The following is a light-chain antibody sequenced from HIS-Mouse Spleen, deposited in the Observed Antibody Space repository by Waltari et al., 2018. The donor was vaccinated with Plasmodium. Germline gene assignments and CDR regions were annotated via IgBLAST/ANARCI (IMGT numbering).Light chain of an antibody. J-gene: IGLJ2*01. CDR3: QSADSSGTYAVV. CDR2: KDS. Sequence: SYELTQPPSVSVSPGQTARITCSGDALPQQYAYWYQQKPGQAPVLGIYKDSERPSGIPERFSGSSSGTTVTLTISGVQAEDEADYYCQSADSSGTYAVVFGGGTKLTVL. V-gene: IGLV3-25*03. CDR1: ALPQQY.